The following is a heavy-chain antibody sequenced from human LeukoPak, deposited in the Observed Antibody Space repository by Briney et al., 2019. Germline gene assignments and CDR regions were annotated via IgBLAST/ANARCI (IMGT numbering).Heavy chain of an antibody. CDR1: GYTFTSYG. CDR3: ARDLYSITIFGVAQRYYFDY. J-gene: IGHJ4*02. D-gene: IGHD3-3*01. V-gene: IGHV1-18*01. CDR2: ISAYNGNT. Sequence: GASVKVSCKASGYTFTSYGISWVRQAPGQGLEWMGWISAYNGNTNYAQKLQGRVTMTTHTSTSTAYMELRSLRSDDTAVYYCARDLYSITIFGVAQRYYFDYWGQGTLVTVSS.